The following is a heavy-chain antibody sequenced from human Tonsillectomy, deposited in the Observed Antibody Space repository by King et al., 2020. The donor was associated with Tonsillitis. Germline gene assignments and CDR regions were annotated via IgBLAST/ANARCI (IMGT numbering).Heavy chain of an antibody. Sequence: VQLVESGGGLVQPGGSLRLSCAASGFTFSTYAMTWVRQAPGEGLEWVSVMSGAGARTYHADSVKGRFTISRDNSKNTVYLQMNSLRAEDTAVYYCAKCPYDFWSGGLYYAMDVWGQGTTVTVSS. J-gene: IGHJ6*02. CDR1: GFTFSTYA. CDR3: AKCPYDFWSGGLYYAMDV. CDR2: MSGAGART. V-gene: IGHV3-23*04. D-gene: IGHD3-3*01.